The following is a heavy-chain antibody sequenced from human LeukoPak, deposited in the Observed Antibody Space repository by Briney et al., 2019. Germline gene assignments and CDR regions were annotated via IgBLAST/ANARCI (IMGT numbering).Heavy chain of an antibody. CDR2: LYAGGST. V-gene: IGHV3-53*01. Sequence: GGSLRLSCAASGFTFSGYGMHWVRQAPGKGLEWVSVLYAGGSTYYADSVKGRFTISRDNSKNTLYLQMNSLRADDTAVYYCARGKDASGNLLDYWGQGTLVTVSS. D-gene: IGHD3-10*01. J-gene: IGHJ4*02. CDR3: ARGKDASGNLLDY. CDR1: GFTFSGYG.